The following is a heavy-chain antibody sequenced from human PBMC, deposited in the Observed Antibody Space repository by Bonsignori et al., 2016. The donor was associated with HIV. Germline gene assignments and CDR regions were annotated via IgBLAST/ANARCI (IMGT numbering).Heavy chain of an antibody. CDR3: ARVVLEWLLFDY. D-gene: IGHD3-3*01. CDR1: GGSISSGSYY. CDR2: IYTSGST. V-gene: IGHV4-61*02. J-gene: IGHJ4*02. Sequence: SETLSLTCTVSGGSISSGSYYWSWIRQPAGKGLEWIGRIYTSGSTNYNPSLKSRVTISVDTSKNQFSLKLSSVTAADTAVYYCARVVLEWLLFDYWGQGTLVTVSS.